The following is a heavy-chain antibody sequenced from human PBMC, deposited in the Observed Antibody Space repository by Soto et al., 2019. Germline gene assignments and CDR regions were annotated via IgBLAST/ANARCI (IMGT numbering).Heavy chain of an antibody. CDR2: VSANSDTT. Sequence: GGSLRLSCAASGFTFRTYAMSWVRQTPGKGLELVSAVSANSDTTYYADSVKGRFTISRDNSRNTQYLQMNSLRAEDTALYYCAKASASVPRVYDYWGLGTLVTVSS. D-gene: IGHD6-6*01. CDR3: AKASASVPRVYDY. CDR1: GFTFRTYA. J-gene: IGHJ4*02. V-gene: IGHV3-23*01.